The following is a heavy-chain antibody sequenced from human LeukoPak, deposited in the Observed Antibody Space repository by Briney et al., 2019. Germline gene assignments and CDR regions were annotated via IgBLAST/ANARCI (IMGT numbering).Heavy chain of an antibody. D-gene: IGHD6-19*01. CDR1: GDSVSSINGA. V-gene: IGHV6-1*01. Sequence: SQTLSVTCAISGDSVSSINGAWNWVRQSPSRGLEWRGRTYCRSKWYSDYAVPIQGRISINPDTSKNQLTLHLFSVTPDDTAVYYCARDVATTGWYTFDYWGQGTRVTASS. J-gene: IGHJ4*02. CDR3: ARDVATTGWYTFDY. CDR2: TYCRSKWYS.